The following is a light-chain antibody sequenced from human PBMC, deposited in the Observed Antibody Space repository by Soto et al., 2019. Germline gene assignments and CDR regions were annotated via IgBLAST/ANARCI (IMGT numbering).Light chain of an antibody. CDR2: AAS. CDR1: QSISSY. V-gene: IGKV1-39*01. J-gene: IGKJ2*01. CDR3: QQSYSAPVT. Sequence: DIQMTQSASSLSAPIGDRVTITCRASQSISSYLNWIHQKPGEAPKLLIQAASSLQSGVPPRFSGSGSGTDFTLTINSLQPEDFAVYYCQQSYSAPVTFGQGTKL.